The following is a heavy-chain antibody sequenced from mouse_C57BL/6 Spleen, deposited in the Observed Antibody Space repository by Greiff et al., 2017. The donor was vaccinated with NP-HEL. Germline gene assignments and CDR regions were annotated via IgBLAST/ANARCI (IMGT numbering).Heavy chain of an antibody. Sequence: QVQLKQSGPELVRPGVSVKISCKGSGYTFTDYAMHWVKQSHAKSLEWIGVISTYYGDASYNQKFKDKATMTVDKSSIKAYMELARLTSEDSAVYYCAKRLITTVVPYAMDYWGQGTSVTVSS. CDR1: GYTFTDYA. J-gene: IGHJ4*01. D-gene: IGHD1-1*01. V-gene: IGHV1-67*01. CDR3: AKRLITTVVPYAMDY. CDR2: ISTYYGDA.